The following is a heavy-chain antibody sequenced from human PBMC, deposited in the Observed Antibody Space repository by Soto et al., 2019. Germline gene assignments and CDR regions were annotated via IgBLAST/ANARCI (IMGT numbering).Heavy chain of an antibody. J-gene: IGHJ6*02. CDR2: INHSGST. Sequence: SETLSLTCAVYGGSFSGYYWSWIRQPPGKGLEWIGEINHSGSTNYNPSLKSRVTISVDTSKNQFALKLSSVTAADTAVYYCARGARVRGMHVWGQGTPATV. V-gene: IGHV4-34*01. CDR1: GGSFSGYY. D-gene: IGHD3-3*01. CDR3: ARGARVRGMHV.